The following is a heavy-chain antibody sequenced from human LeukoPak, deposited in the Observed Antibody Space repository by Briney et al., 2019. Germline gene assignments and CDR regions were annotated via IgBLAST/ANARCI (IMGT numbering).Heavy chain of an antibody. J-gene: IGHJ4*02. V-gene: IGHV3-21*01. Sequence: PGGSLRLSCAASGFTFSSYSMNWVRQAPGKGLEWVSSISTSSSYIYYADSVKGRFTISRDNAKNSLYLQMNGLRAEDTAVYYCASYYYDSSGYPGDYWGQGTLVTVSS. CDR2: ISTSSSYI. CDR1: GFTFSSYS. D-gene: IGHD3-22*01. CDR3: ASYYYDSSGYPGDY.